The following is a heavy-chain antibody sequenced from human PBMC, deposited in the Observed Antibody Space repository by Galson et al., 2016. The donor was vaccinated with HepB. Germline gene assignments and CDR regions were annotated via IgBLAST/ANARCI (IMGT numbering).Heavy chain of an antibody. J-gene: IGHJ4*02. CDR1: GFTFSGYW. V-gene: IGHV3-7*01. Sequence: SLRLSCAASGFTFSGYWMTWVRRAPGKGLEWVANLKQDGREKNYVDSVKGRFTISRDNAKNLVYLQMNSLRAEDTAMYYCASAPAATESDYWGQGILVTVSP. D-gene: IGHD6-25*01. CDR3: ASAPAATESDY. CDR2: LKQDGREK.